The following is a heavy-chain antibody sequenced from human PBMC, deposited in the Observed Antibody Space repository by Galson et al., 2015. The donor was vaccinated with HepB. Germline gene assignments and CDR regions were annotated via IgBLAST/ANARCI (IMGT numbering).Heavy chain of an antibody. CDR2: ISAYNGNT. Sequence: SVKVSCKASGYTFTSYGISWVRQAPGQGLEWMGWISAYNGNTNYAQKLQGRVTMTTDTSTSTAYMELRSLRSDDTAVYYCARVNGYDSSGYPGGDIWGQGTMVTVSS. J-gene: IGHJ3*02. V-gene: IGHV1-18*01. CDR1: GYTFTSYG. CDR3: ARVNGYDSSGYPGGDI. D-gene: IGHD3-22*01.